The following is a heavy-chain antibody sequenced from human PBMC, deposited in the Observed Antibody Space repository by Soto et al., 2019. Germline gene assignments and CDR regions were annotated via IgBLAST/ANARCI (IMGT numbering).Heavy chain of an antibody. V-gene: IGHV4-61*01. CDR3: ARGSAAAINPADFDY. CDR1: GGSVSSGSYY. Sequence: SETLSLTCTVSGGSVSSGSYYWSWIRQPPGKGLEWIGYIYYSGSTNYNPSLKSRVTISVDTSKNQFSLKLSSVTAADTAVYYCARGSAAAINPADFDYWGQGTLVTVLL. J-gene: IGHJ4*02. D-gene: IGHD2-2*01. CDR2: IYYSGST.